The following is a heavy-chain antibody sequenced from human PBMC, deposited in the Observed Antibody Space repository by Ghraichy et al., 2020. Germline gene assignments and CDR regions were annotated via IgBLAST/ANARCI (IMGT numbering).Heavy chain of an antibody. CDR2: IYYSGST. D-gene: IGHD3-10*01. Sequence: SETLSLTCTVSGGSISSYYWSWIRQPPGKGLEWIGYIYYSGSTNYNPTRKSRVTISVETSKNQFSLKLSSVTAADTAVYYWARLGWGGGMDVWGQGTTVTVSS. V-gene: IGHV4-59*08. CDR3: ARLGWGGGMDV. J-gene: IGHJ6*02. CDR1: GGSISSYY.